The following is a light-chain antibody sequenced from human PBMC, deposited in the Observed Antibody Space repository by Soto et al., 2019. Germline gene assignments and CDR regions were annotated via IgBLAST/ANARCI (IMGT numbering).Light chain of an antibody. CDR2: GAS. CDR3: QHFDNFPRAIT. Sequence: DIQMTQSPSTLSASVGDRVTITCQASQDIGNFLSWYQQKPGKVPKLLIYGASNLETGVSSRFSGSGSGTDFTFTISSLQPEDIATYYCQHFDNFPRAITFGQGTRLEIK. CDR1: QDIGNF. V-gene: IGKV1-33*01. J-gene: IGKJ5*01.